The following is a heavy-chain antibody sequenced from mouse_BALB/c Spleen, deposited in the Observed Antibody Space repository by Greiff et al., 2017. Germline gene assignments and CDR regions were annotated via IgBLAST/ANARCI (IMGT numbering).Heavy chain of an antibody. D-gene: IGHD1-1*01. J-gene: IGHJ1*01. CDR1: GFTFSSYG. CDR2: ISSGGST. CDR3: ARGYGSSYGYFDV. Sequence: EVQLVESGGDLVKPGGSLKLSCAASGFTFSSYGMSWVRQTPDKRLEWVATISSGGSTYYPDSVKGRFTISRDNARNILYLQMSSLRSEDTAMYYCARGYGSSYGYFDVWGAGTTVTVSS. V-gene: IGHV5-6-5*01.